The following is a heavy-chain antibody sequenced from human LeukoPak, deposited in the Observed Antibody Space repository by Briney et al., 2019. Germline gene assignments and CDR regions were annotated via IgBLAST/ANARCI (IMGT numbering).Heavy chain of an antibody. V-gene: IGHV3-21*01. CDR3: ARGTGDLYCTNAVCYRTRFDP. CDR2: ISSKSTYI. Sequence: PGGSLRLSCAASGFTFSDYSMNWVRQAPGKGLEWVSSISSKSTYIFYADSVKGRFIISRDNAKNSLYLQMNSLRAEDTAIYYCARGTGDLYCTNAVCYRTRFDPWGQGTLVTVSS. D-gene: IGHD2-8*01. CDR1: GFTFSDYS. J-gene: IGHJ5*02.